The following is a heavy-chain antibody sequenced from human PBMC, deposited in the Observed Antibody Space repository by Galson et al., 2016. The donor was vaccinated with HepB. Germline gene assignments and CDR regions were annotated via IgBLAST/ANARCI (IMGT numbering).Heavy chain of an antibody. D-gene: IGHD7-27*01. CDR2: VYYSGST. Sequence: SETLSLTCTVSGGSIRSSPYYWGWIRQPPGKGLEWIGSVYYSGSTFYNPSLKSRVTISVDTSKNLFSLRLNSVTAADSAVYYCAIPGHTGVPFDYWGQGTLVTVSS. CDR3: AIPGHTGVPFDY. V-gene: IGHV4-39*01. CDR1: GGSIRSSPYY. J-gene: IGHJ4*02.